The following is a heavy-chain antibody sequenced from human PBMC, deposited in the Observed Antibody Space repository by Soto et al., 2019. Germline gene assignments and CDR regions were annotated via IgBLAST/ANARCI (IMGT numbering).Heavy chain of an antibody. CDR2: ISVSGNSA. CDR3: ARDLPPFCSNGICFADF. D-gene: IGHD2-8*01. V-gene: IGHV3-23*01. J-gene: IGHJ4*02. CDR1: GFTFPNYA. Sequence: GGSLRLSWAASGFTFPNYAMSWVRQAPGKGLEWVSAISVSGNSAYYADSVKGRFTISRDNSKNTLFLQMNSLRADDTAVYYCARDLPPFCSNGICFADFWGQGTLVTVPQ.